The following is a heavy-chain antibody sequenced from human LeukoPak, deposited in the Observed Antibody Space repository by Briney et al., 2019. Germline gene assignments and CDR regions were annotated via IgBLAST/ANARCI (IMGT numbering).Heavy chain of an antibody. CDR1: GRSISSYY. D-gene: IGHD5-18*01. CDR2: IYYSGST. Sequence: SATLSLTCTVSGRSISSYYWSWIRQPPGKGLEWIGYIYYSGSTKYNPSLKSPVTISVDPSKNQFSLNLSSVTAADTAVYYGARDTREDTAMAYFDYWGQGTLVTVSS. CDR3: ARDTREDTAMAYFDY. V-gene: IGHV4-59*01. J-gene: IGHJ4*02.